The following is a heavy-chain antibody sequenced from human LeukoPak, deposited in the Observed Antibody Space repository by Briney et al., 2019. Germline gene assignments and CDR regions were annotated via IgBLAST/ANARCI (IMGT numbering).Heavy chain of an antibody. CDR2: ISYDGSNK. J-gene: IGHJ4*02. CDR1: GFTFSSYG. CDR3: AKSQPWLRADYYFDY. V-gene: IGHV3-30*18. D-gene: IGHD5-12*01. Sequence: PGGSLRLSCAASGFTFSSYGMHWVRQAPGKGLEWVAVISYDGSNKYYADSVKGRFTISRDNSKNTLYLQMNSLRAEDTAVYYCAKSQPWLRADYYFDYWGQGTLVTVSS.